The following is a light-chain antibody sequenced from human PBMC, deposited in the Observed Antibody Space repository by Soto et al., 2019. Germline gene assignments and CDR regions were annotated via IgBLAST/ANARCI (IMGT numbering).Light chain of an antibody. CDR2: EGS. Sequence: QSALTQPASVSGSPGQSITISCTGTSSDVGNFNLVSWYQQHPGKAPKFMIYEGSKRPSGVSNRFSGSKSGNTASLTISRLQAEDEADYYCCSYAGSGTYVFGTGTKLTVL. V-gene: IGLV2-23*01. J-gene: IGLJ1*01. CDR3: CSYAGSGTYV. CDR1: SSDVGNFNL.